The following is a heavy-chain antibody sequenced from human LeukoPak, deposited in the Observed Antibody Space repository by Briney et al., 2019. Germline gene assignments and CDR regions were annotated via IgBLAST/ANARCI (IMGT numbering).Heavy chain of an antibody. J-gene: IGHJ3*02. CDR1: GFTVTSNY. Sequence: GWSLRLSCAASGFTVTSNYMSWVRPAPGNGLDWDSVIYSGGRTYYADSGKGRFTISRDNSKNTLYLQMNSLRAEDTAVYYCARDYYLTTVVTKSGGAFDIWGQGTMVTVSS. V-gene: IGHV3-66*01. CDR2: IYSGGRT. D-gene: IGHD4-23*01. CDR3: ARDYYLTTVVTKSGGAFDI.